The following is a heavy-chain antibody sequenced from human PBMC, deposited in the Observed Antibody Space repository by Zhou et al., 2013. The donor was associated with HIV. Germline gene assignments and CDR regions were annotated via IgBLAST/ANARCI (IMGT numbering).Heavy chain of an antibody. V-gene: IGHV1-69*12. D-gene: IGHD2-2*01. CDR2: IIPIYGAT. J-gene: IGHJ4*02. CDR1: GGTFSSDA. Sequence: QVQMVQSGAEVKKPGSSVRVSCKASGGTFSSDAISWVRQAPGQGLEWVGQIIPIYGATNYAQKFQERVTITADESTNTAYMEMSGLRSDDTAMFYCAREGRYCTNTACYPAFDFWGQGTLVTVSS. CDR3: AREGRYCTNTACYPAFDF.